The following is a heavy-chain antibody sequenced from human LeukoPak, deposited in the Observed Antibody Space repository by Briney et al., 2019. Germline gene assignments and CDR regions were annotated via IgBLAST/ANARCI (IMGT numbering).Heavy chain of an antibody. CDR3: TTDSLLWFGELLPEYYYYGMDV. CDR1: GFTFSNAW. D-gene: IGHD3-10*01. J-gene: IGHJ6*02. V-gene: IGHV3-15*01. Sequence: GGSLRLSCAASGFTFSNAWMSWVRQAPGKGLEWVGPIKSKTDGAKTDYAAPVKGRFTISRDHSKNTLYLQMNSLKTEDTAVYYCTTDSLLWFGELLPEYYYYGMDVWGQGTTVTVSS. CDR2: IKSKTDGAKT.